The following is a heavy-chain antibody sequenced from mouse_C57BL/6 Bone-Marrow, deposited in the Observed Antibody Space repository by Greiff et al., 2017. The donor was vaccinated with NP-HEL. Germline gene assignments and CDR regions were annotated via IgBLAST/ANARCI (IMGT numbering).Heavy chain of an antibody. CDR3: TPITTVVATDY. J-gene: IGHJ2*01. CDR2: IDPENGDT. V-gene: IGHV14-4*01. D-gene: IGHD1-1*01. Sequence: EVQLQQSGAELVRPGASVKLSCTASGFNIKDDYMHWVKQRPEQGLEWIGWIDPENGDTEYASKFQGKATITADTSSNTAYLQLSSLTSEDTAVYYCTPITTVVATDYWGKGTTLTVSS. CDR1: GFNIKDDY.